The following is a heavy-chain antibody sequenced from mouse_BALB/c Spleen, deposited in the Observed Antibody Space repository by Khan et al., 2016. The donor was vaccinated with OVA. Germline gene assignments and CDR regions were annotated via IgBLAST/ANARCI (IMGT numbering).Heavy chain of an antibody. V-gene: IGHV3-2*02. CDR1: GYSITSDYA. D-gene: IGHD2-3*01. CDR2: ISSSGST. CDR3: ARDGSRYNYAMDY. J-gene: IGHJ4*01. Sequence: VQLKQSGPGLVKPSQSLSLTCTVTGYSITSDYAWNWIRQFPGNKLEWMGYISSSGSTNYNPALKSRISITRDTSKNQFFLQLNSVTTEDTATYYCARDGSRYNYAMDYWGQGTSVTV.